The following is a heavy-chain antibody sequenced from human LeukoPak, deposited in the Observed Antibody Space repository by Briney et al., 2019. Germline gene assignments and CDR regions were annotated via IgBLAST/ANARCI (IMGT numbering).Heavy chain of an antibody. CDR1: GFTFSSYS. CDR3: ARDPSSGWYLKGWFDP. D-gene: IGHD6-19*01. J-gene: IGHJ5*02. CDR2: ISSSSNYI. V-gene: IGHV3-21*01. Sequence: PGGSLRLSCAASGFTFSSYSMNWVRQAPGKGLEWVSSISSSSNYIYYADSVKGRFTISRDNAKNSLYLQMNSLRAEDTAVYYCARDPSSGWYLKGWFDPWGQGTLVAVSS.